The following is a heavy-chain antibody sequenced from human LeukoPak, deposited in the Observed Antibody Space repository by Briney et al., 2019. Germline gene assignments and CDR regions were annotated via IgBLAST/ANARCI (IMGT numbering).Heavy chain of an antibody. J-gene: IGHJ4*02. CDR2: ISGSGGST. CDR1: GFTFTSYA. Sequence: AGGSLRLSCGASGFTFTSYAMSWVRQAPGKGLEWVSGISGSGGSTYYAESVKGRFTISRDNAKKSLYLQMNSLRVEDTAVYYCARDWADYVWGSYRESNYFDYWGQGTLVTVSS. CDR3: ARDWADYVWGSYRESNYFDY. V-gene: IGHV3-23*01. D-gene: IGHD3-16*02.